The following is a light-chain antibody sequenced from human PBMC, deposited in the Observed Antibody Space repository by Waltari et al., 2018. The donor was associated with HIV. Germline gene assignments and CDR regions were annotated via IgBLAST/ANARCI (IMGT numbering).Light chain of an antibody. CDR3: QQYNTFTWT. Sequence: DIQMTQSPSTLSASVGDRFTTTCRASQSISSWLAWYQQKPGKAPKLLIYKASSLESGVPSRFSGSGSGTEFTLTISSLQPDDFATYYCQQYNTFTWTFGQGTKVEIK. CDR2: KAS. V-gene: IGKV1-5*03. CDR1: QSISSW. J-gene: IGKJ1*01.